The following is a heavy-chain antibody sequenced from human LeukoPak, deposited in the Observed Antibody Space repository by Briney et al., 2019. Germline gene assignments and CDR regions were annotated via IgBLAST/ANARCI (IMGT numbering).Heavy chain of an antibody. CDR3: ARQGDFWSGYYPPDDY. V-gene: IGHV4-39*01. CDR1: GGSISSSSYY. Sequence: SETLSLTCTVSGGSISSSSYYWGWIRQPPGKGLEWIGCIYYSGSTYYNPSLKSRVTISVDTSKNQFSLKLSSVTAADTAVYYCARQGDFWSGYYPPDDYWGQGTLVTVSS. J-gene: IGHJ4*02. D-gene: IGHD3-3*01. CDR2: IYYSGST.